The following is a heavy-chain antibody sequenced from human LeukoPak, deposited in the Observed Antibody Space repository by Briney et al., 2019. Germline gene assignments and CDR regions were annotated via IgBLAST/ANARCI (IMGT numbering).Heavy chain of an antibody. Sequence: GGSLRLSCAASGFSFSSHGMSWVRQAPGKGPEWVSSISSGSDYTFYADSVKGRYIVSRDNSKNTLYLQMYSLRAGDTAVYYCAKIGVIGKWYYDIWGRGTLVTVSS. CDR3: AKIGVIGKWYYDI. V-gene: IGHV3-23*01. D-gene: IGHD3-10*01. CDR1: GFSFSSHG. J-gene: IGHJ2*01. CDR2: ISSGSDYT.